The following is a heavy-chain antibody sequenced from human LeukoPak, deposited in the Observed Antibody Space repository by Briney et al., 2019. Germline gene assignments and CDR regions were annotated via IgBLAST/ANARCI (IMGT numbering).Heavy chain of an antibody. Sequence: GGSLRLSCAASGFTFSSNYMSWVRQAPGKGLEWVSVIYSGGSTYYADSVKGRFTISRDNSKNTLYLQMNSLRAEDTAVYYCARGHDYGDYVLDYWGQGTLVTVSS. CDR2: IYSGGST. J-gene: IGHJ4*02. CDR3: ARGHDYGDYVLDY. D-gene: IGHD4-17*01. V-gene: IGHV3-66*02. CDR1: GFTFSSNY.